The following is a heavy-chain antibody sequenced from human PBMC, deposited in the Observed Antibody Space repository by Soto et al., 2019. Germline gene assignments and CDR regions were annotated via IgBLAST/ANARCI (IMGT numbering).Heavy chain of an antibody. CDR3: ARGLNRIAAAADY. D-gene: IGHD6-13*01. CDR2: ISYDGSNK. V-gene: IGHV3-30-3*01. Sequence: QVQLVEYGGGVVQPGRSLRLSCAASGFTFSSYAMHWVRQAPGKGLEWVAVISYDGSNKYYADSVKGRFTISRDNSKNTLYLQMNSLRAEDTAVYYCARGLNRIAAAADYWGQGTLVTVSS. J-gene: IGHJ4*02. CDR1: GFTFSSYA.